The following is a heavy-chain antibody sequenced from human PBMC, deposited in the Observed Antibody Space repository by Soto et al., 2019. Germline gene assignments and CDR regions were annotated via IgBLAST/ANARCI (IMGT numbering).Heavy chain of an antibody. CDR3: VKDESINWYSGHFRH. V-gene: IGHV3-9*01. J-gene: IGHJ1*01. Sequence: GGSLRLSCAASGFTFDDCGMHWVRQVPGKGLEWVSGINWNSGSIGYGDSVKGRLAISRDNAKNSLHLQMNSLSAEDTAFYYCVKDESINWYSGHFRHWGQGTLVTVSS. CDR1: GFTFDDCG. D-gene: IGHD6-13*01. CDR2: INWNSGSI.